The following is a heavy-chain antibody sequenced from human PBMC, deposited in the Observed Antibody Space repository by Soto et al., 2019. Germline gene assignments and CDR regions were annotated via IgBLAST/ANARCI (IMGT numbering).Heavy chain of an antibody. CDR3: ARGFAGFNN. J-gene: IGHJ4*02. Sequence: EVQLLESGGGLVQPGGSLRLSCGVSGFTFNDFEMNWVRQAPGKGLEWLAYIDGSGTTKKYADSVRGRFTICRDNPNNSLFLKMSSLGSADTAIYYFARGFAGFNNWGQGALVSVSS. CDR2: IDGSGTTK. CDR1: GFTFNDFE. V-gene: IGHV3-48*03. D-gene: IGHD3-10*01.